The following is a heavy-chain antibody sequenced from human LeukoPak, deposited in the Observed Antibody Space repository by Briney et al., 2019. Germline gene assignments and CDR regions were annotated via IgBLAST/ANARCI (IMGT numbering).Heavy chain of an antibody. V-gene: IGHV4-34*01. CDR3: AGTSGWYESFDY. J-gene: IGHJ4*02. CDR1: GGSFSGYY. Sequence: PSETLSLTCAVYGGSFSGYYWSWIRQPPGKGLEWIGEINHSGSTNYNPSLKSRVTISVDTSKNQFSLKLSSVTAADTAVYYCAGTSGWYESFDYWGQGTLVTVSS. D-gene: IGHD6-19*01. CDR2: INHSGST.